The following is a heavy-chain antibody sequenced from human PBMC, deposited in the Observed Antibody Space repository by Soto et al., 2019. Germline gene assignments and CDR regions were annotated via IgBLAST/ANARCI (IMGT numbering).Heavy chain of an antibody. D-gene: IGHD3-10*01. J-gene: IGHJ4*02. CDR3: AREGYYGSGSADY. V-gene: IGHV1-18*01. CDR1: CYTVNTDG. Sequence: APVKVSCKASCYTVNTDGNTWVRQAPGQGLEWMGWISAYNGNTNSAHNLQGRVTMTTDTSTSTAYMELRSLRSDDTAVYYCAREGYYGSGSADYWGQGTLVTVSS. CDR2: ISAYNGNT.